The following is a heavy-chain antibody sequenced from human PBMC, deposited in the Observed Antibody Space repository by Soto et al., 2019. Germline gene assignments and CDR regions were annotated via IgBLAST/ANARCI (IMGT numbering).Heavy chain of an antibody. CDR1: GYTFPAYP. D-gene: IGHD3-10*01. V-gene: IGHV1-3*01. Sequence: GASVKVSCKASGYTFPAYPMHWVRQAPGQRLEWMGWINAANGDTGYSQKFHDRVTFTRDTSATTVYMELSSLTSEDTAVYYCARKDYYGAGVYYFDHWGQGTLVTVSS. CDR3: ARKDYYGAGVYYFDH. J-gene: IGHJ4*02. CDR2: INAANGDT.